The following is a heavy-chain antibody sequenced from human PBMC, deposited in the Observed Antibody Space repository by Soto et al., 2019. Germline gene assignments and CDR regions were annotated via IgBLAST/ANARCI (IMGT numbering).Heavy chain of an antibody. CDR3: ARDYDSSGYPPDY. CDR1: GGSFSGYY. V-gene: IGHV4-34*01. Sequence: QVQLQQWGAGLLKPSETLSLTCAVYGGSFSGYYWSWIRQPPGKGLEWIGEINHSGSTNYNPSLKSRVTISVDTSKNQFSLKLSSVTAADTAVYYCARDYDSSGYPPDYWGQGTLVTVSS. J-gene: IGHJ4*02. CDR2: INHSGST. D-gene: IGHD3-22*01.